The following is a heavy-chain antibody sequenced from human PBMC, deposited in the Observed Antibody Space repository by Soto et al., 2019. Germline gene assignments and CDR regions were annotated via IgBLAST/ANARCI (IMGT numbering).Heavy chain of an antibody. CDR1: GGSISSYY. D-gene: IGHD5-18*01. CDR2: IYYSGST. Sequence: SETLSLTCTVSGGSISSYYWSWIRQPPGKGLEWIGYIYYSGSTNYNPSLKSRVTISVDTSKNQPSLKLSSVTAADTAVYYCARERYSYGFFDYWGQGTLVTVSS. CDR3: ARERYSYGFFDY. V-gene: IGHV4-59*01. J-gene: IGHJ4*02.